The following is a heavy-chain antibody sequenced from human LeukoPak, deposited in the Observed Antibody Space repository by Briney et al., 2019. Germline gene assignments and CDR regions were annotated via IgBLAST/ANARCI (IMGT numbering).Heavy chain of an antibody. CDR2: MNPNSGNT. J-gene: IGHJ6*03. D-gene: IGHD3-3*01. V-gene: IGHV1-8*03. Sequence: ASVKVSCKASGYTFTSHDINWVRQATGQGLEWMGWMNPNSGNTGYAQKFQGRVTITRNTSISTAYMELSSLRSEDTAVYYCARGDTWRHMDVWGKGTTVTVSS. CDR3: ARGDTWRHMDV. CDR1: GYTFTSHD.